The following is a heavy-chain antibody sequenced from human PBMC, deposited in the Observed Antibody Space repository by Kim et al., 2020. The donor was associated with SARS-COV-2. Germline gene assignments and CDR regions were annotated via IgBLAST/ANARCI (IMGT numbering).Heavy chain of an antibody. V-gene: IGHV1-3*01. CDR3: ARERVERNYDILTGYYGPTFYYFDY. D-gene: IGHD3-9*01. J-gene: IGHJ4*02. CDR2: INAGNGNT. Sequence: ASVKVSCKASGYTFTSYAMHWVRQAPGQRLEWMGWINAGNGNTKYSQKFQGRVTITRDTSASTAYMELSSLRSEDTAVYYCARERVERNYDILTGYYGPTFYYFDYWGQGTLVTVSS. CDR1: GYTFTSYA.